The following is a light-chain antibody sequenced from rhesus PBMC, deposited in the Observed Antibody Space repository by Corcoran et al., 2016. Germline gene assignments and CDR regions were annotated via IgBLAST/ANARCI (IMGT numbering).Light chain of an antibody. CDR2: EVS. CDR1: QSILDSEDGNTY. J-gene: IGKJ3*01. V-gene: IGKV2-104*02. Sequence: DIVMTQTPLSLPVTPGEPASISCRSSQSILDSEDGNTYLDWYLQKPGQSPQLFIYEVSNRAPGVPDRFSGCGSDTDFTLKISRVEAEDVGVYYCMQALEFPFTFGPGPNWISN. CDR3: MQALEFPFT.